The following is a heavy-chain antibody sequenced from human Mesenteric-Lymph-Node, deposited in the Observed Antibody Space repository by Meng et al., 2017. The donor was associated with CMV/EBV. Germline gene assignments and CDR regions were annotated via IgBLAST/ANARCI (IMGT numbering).Heavy chain of an antibody. Sequence: ESLKISCTASGFTFGDYAMSWIRQPPGKGLEWIGSIYYGGSTNYNPSLKSRVTMSVDTSKNQFSLKLSSVTAADTAVYFCARSGAYAGMRGLDPWGQGTLVTVSS. V-gene: IGHV4-59*01. CDR2: IYYGGST. CDR1: GFTFGDYA. J-gene: IGHJ5*02. CDR3: ARSGAYAGMRGLDP. D-gene: IGHD2-21*01.